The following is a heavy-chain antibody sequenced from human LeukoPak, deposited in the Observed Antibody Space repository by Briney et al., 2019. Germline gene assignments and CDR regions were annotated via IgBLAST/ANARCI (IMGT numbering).Heavy chain of an antibody. Sequence: ASVKVSCKASGYTFTSYYMHWVRQAPGQGLEWMGIINPSSCSTSYAQKFQGRVTMTRDMSTSTVYMELSSLRSEDTAVYYCAAVKTFYYDSSGYYFPLNAFDIWGQGTMVTVSS. D-gene: IGHD3-22*01. CDR2: INPSSCST. CDR1: GYTFTSYY. CDR3: AAVKTFYYDSSGYYFPLNAFDI. V-gene: IGHV1-46*01. J-gene: IGHJ3*02.